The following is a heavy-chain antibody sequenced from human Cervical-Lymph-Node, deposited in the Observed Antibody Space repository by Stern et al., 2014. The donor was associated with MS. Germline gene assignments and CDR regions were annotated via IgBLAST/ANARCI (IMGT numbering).Heavy chain of an antibody. V-gene: IGHV3-23*04. Sequence: EVQLVESGGGLVQPGGSLRLSCAASGFTFSSYAMSWVRQAPGKGLELVSAISGSGGSTYYADSVKGRFTISRDNSKNTLYLQMNSLRAEDTAVYYCAKDSENYDYVWGSLDYWGQGTLVTVSS. CDR2: ISGSGGST. CDR3: AKDSENYDYVWGSLDY. J-gene: IGHJ4*02. CDR1: GFTFSSYA. D-gene: IGHD3-16*01.